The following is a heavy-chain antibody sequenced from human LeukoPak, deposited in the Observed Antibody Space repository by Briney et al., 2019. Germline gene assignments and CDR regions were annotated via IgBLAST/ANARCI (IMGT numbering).Heavy chain of an antibody. D-gene: IGHD3-16*01. CDR1: GGSISRGGYY. V-gene: IGHV4-31*03. J-gene: IGHJ5*02. CDR3: CRLITFGGGIAH. Sequence: SETLSLTSTVSGGSISRGGYYWSWIRQHPGRGLEWIGYIYYSGSTYYNPSLKSRVTISVDTSKNLFSLKLSSVTAADTAVYYCCRLITFGGGIAHWGQGTLVTVSS. CDR2: IYYSGST.